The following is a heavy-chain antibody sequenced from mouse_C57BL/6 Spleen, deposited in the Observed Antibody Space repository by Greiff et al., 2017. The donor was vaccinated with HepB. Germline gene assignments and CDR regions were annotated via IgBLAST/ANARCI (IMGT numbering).Heavy chain of an antibody. Sequence: VQLQQSGAELVRPGASVKLSCTASGFNIKDYYMHWVKQRPEQGLEWIGRIDPEDGDTEYAPKFQGKATMTADTSSNTAYLQLSSLTSEDTAVYYCTSGYYGYYAMDYWGQGTSVTVSS. J-gene: IGHJ4*01. V-gene: IGHV14-1*01. CDR3: TSGYYGYYAMDY. CDR2: IDPEDGDT. CDR1: GFNIKDYY. D-gene: IGHD2-3*01.